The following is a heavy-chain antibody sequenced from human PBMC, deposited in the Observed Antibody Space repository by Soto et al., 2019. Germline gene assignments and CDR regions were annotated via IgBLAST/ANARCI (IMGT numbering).Heavy chain of an antibody. V-gene: IGHV4-59*01. CDR2: IYYSGST. J-gene: IGHJ4*02. CDR3: ARTTGTTFPFDY. D-gene: IGHD1-1*01. CDR1: GGSISSYY. Sequence: QVQLQESGPGLVKPSETLSLTCTVSGGSISSYYWSWIRQPPGKGLEWIGYIYYSGSTNYNPSLKSRVTISVDTSKNQFSLKLSSVTAADTAVYYCARTTGTTFPFDYWGQGTLVTVSS.